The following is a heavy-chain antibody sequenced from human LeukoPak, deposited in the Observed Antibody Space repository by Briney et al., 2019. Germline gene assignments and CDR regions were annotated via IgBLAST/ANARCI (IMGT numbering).Heavy chain of an antibody. CDR1: GGSFSGYY. Sequence: SETLSLTCAVYGGSFSGYYWGWIRQPPGKGLEWIGEINHSGSTNYNPSLKSRVTISVDTSKNQFSLKLSSVTAADTAVYYCAGASYYYGSGSYLRDYWGQGTLVTVSS. CDR3: AGASYYYGSGSYLRDY. J-gene: IGHJ4*02. D-gene: IGHD3-10*01. V-gene: IGHV4-34*01. CDR2: INHSGST.